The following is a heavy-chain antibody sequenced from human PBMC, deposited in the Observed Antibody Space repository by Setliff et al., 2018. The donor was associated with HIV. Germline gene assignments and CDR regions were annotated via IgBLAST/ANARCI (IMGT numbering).Heavy chain of an antibody. J-gene: IGHJ4*02. CDR3: ARGGWELVSCYDY. CDR1: GGTFSSYA. D-gene: IGHD1-26*01. Sequence: SVKVSCKASGGTFSSYAISWVRQAPGQGLEWMGGIIPIFGTANYAQKFQGRVTITADESTSTAYMGLSSLRSEDTAVYYCARGGWELVSCYDYWGQGTLVTVSS. CDR2: IIPIFGTA. V-gene: IGHV1-69*13.